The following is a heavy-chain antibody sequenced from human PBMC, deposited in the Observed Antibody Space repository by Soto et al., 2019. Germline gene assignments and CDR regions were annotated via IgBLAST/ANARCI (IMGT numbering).Heavy chain of an antibody. V-gene: IGHV3-9*01. Sequence: PGGSLRLSCAASGFTFDDYAMHWVRQAPGKGLEWVSGISWNSGSIGYADSVKGRFTISRDNAKNSLYLQMNSLRAEDTALYYCAKANDQNFWSGPGAFDIWGQGTMVTVSS. CDR2: ISWNSGSI. D-gene: IGHD3-3*01. J-gene: IGHJ3*02. CDR1: GFTFDDYA. CDR3: AKANDQNFWSGPGAFDI.